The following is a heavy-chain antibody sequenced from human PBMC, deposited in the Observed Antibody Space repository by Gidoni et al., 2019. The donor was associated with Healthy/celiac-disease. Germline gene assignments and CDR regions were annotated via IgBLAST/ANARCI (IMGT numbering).Heavy chain of an antibody. V-gene: IGHV3-7*03. J-gene: IGHJ5*02. Sequence: EVQLVESGGGLVKPGGSLRLSCAASGFTFSSYWMSWVRQAPGKGLEWVANIKQDGSEKYYVDSVKGRFTISRDNAKNSLYLQMNSLRAEDTAVYYCARGPRPVTIFGVVIIDNWFDPWGQGTLVTVSS. D-gene: IGHD3-3*01. CDR2: IKQDGSEK. CDR3: ARGPRPVTIFGVVIIDNWFDP. CDR1: GFTFSSYW.